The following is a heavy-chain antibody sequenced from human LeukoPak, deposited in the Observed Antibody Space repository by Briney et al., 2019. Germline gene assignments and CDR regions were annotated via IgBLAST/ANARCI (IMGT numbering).Heavy chain of an antibody. D-gene: IGHD4/OR15-4a*01. Sequence: GGPLSFPVAASGFTFVDYAMHWSLKPPGKGLNGVSLISGDGGSTYYADSVKGRFTISRDNSKNSLYLQMNSLRTEDTALYYCAKSRTWDYGLFDYWGQGTLVTVSS. CDR2: ISGDGGST. CDR3: AKSRTWDYGLFDY. V-gene: IGHV3-43*02. J-gene: IGHJ4*02. CDR1: GFTFVDYA.